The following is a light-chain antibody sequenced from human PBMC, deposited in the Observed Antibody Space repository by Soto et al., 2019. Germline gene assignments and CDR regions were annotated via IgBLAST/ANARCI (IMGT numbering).Light chain of an antibody. CDR3: QQYSSWPPYT. Sequence: EIVMTQSPATLSVSPGERTTLSCRASQSISSNLAWYQQKPGQAPRLLIYGASTRATEIPDRFSGSGSGTEFTLTISSLQSEDFAIYYCQQYSSWPPYTFGQGXXX. CDR2: GAS. V-gene: IGKV3-15*01. CDR1: QSISSN. J-gene: IGKJ2*01.